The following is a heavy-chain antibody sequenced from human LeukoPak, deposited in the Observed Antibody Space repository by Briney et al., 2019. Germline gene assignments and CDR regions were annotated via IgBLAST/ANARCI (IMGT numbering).Heavy chain of an antibody. CDR2: MNPNSGNT. CDR1: GYTFTSYD. Sequence: ASVKVSCTASGYTFTSYDISWVRQATGQGLEWMGWMNPNSGNTGYAQKFQGRVTMTRNTSISTAYMELSSLRSEDTAVYYCARVGPSNYDYVWGSYRYIPWDHWGQGTLVTVSS. CDR3: ARVGPSNYDYVWGSYRYIPWDH. D-gene: IGHD3-16*02. V-gene: IGHV1-8*01. J-gene: IGHJ4*02.